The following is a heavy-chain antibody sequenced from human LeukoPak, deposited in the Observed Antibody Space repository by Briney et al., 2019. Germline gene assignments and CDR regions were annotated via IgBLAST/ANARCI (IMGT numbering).Heavy chain of an antibody. CDR2: IYYSGST. CDR1: GGSISSYY. D-gene: IGHD6-6*01. Sequence: SETLSLTCTVSGGSISSYYWSWIRQPPGKGLEWIGYIYYSGSTNYNPSLKSRVTISVDTSKNQFSLKLSSVTAADTAVYYCATLGGSSNYMDVWGKGTTVTVSS. J-gene: IGHJ6*03. V-gene: IGHV4-59*01. CDR3: ATLGGSSNYMDV.